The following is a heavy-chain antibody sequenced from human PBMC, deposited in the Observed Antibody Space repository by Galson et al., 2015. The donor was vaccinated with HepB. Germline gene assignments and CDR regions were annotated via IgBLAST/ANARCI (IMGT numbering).Heavy chain of an antibody. CDR1: GYTFKSYG. CDR3: ARGGIVVVPAARIWAFDI. Sequence: SVKVSCKASGYTFKSYGMSWVRQAPGQGLERMGWINPYNGNTKYAQKLQGRVTMTTVTSTSTAYMELRSLRYDDTAVYYCARGGIVVVPAARIWAFDIWGQGTMVTVSS. J-gene: IGHJ3*02. D-gene: IGHD2-2*01. V-gene: IGHV1-18*01. CDR2: INPYNGNT.